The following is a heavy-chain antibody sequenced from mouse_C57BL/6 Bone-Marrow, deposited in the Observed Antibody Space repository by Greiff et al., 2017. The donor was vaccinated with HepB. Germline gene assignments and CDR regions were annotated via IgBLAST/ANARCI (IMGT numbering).Heavy chain of an antibody. CDR3: ANLNWDSYAMDY. CDR1: GFSLTSYG. D-gene: IGHD4-1*02. V-gene: IGHV2-4*01. CDR2: IWSGGST. J-gene: IGHJ4*01. Sequence: VQLVESGPGLVQPSQSLSITCTVSGFSLTSYGVHWVRQPPGKGLEWLGVIWSGGSTDYNAAFISRLSISKYNSKIQVCFKMNSLQADDTAIYYCANLNWDSYAMDYWGQGTSVTVSS.